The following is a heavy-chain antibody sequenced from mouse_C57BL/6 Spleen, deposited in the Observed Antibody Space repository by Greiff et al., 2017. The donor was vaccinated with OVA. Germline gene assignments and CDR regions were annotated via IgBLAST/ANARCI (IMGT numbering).Heavy chain of an antibody. V-gene: IGHV2-2*01. J-gene: IGHJ4*01. CDR1: GFSLTSYG. D-gene: IGHD1-1*01. CDR3: ARTLYGSDAMDY. CDR2: IWSGGST. Sequence: VKLVESGPGLVQPSQSLSITCTVSGFSLTSYGVHWVRQSPGKGLEWLGVIWSGGSTDYNAAFISRLSISKDNSKSQVFFKMNSLQADDTAIYYCARTLYGSDAMDYWGQGTSVTVSS.